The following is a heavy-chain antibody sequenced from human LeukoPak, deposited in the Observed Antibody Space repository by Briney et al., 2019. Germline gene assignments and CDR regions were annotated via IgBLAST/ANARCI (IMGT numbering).Heavy chain of an antibody. Sequence: SVKVSCKASGYTFTSYYMHWVRQAPGQGLEWMGGIIPIFGTANYAQKFQGRVTITTDESTSTAYMELSSLRSGDTAVYYCARGSNYDFWSGYFDYWGQGTLVTVSS. CDR1: GYTFTSYY. D-gene: IGHD3-3*01. J-gene: IGHJ4*02. V-gene: IGHV1-69*05. CDR3: ARGSNYDFWSGYFDY. CDR2: IIPIFGTA.